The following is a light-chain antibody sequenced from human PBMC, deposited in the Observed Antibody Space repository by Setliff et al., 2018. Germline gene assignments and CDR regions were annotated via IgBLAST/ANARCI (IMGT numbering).Light chain of an antibody. CDR1: SSDVGDYKY. Sequence: QSALTQPASVSGSPGQSITISCTGTSSDVGDYKYVSWYQQHPGKAPKLMIYEVTKRPSGVPDRFSGSKSGNTASLTVSGLQAEDEADYYCSSYASSINPYVFGTGTKVTVL. V-gene: IGLV2-8*01. CDR2: EVT. CDR3: SSYASSINPYV. J-gene: IGLJ1*01.